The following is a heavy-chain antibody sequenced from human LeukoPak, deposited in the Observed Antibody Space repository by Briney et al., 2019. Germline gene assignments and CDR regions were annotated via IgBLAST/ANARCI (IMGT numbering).Heavy chain of an antibody. CDR2: ISSSSSYI. Sequence: GEPLRLSCAASGFTFSSYSMNWVRQAPGKGLEWVSSISSSSSYIYYADSVKGRFTISRDNAKNSLYLQMNSLRAEDTAVYYCARHSAARSFDYWGQGTLVTVSS. D-gene: IGHD6-6*01. V-gene: IGHV3-21*01. J-gene: IGHJ4*02. CDR1: GFTFSSYS. CDR3: ARHSAARSFDY.